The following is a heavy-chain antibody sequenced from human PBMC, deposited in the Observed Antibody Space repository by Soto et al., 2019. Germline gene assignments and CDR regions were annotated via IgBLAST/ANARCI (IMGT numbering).Heavy chain of an antibody. J-gene: IGHJ4*02. V-gene: IGHV3-15*01. CDR1: GLTFSNVW. CDR2: IKSKSDGETA. Sequence: GSLRLSCAASGLTFSNVWMTRVRQAPGKGLEWVGRIKSKSDGETADVAAPVKARFTISRDDSKNAVFLEMNSLKSEDTALYYCAITAMINRDSSTSFDYWGRGTQVTVSS. CDR3: AITAMINRDSSTSFDY. D-gene: IGHD5-18*01.